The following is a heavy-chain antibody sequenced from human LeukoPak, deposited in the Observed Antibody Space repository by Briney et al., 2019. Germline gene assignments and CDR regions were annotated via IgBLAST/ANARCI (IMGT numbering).Heavy chain of an antibody. V-gene: IGHV4-38-2*02. J-gene: IGHJ4*02. CDR1: GYSISSGYH. D-gene: IGHD5-18*01. CDR3: ARDDAMVSGMDY. CDR2: IYHSGSS. Sequence: PSETLSLTCSVSGYSISSGYHWGWIRQPPGKGLEWIGSIYHSGSSYCKSSLKRRVTISVDTSKNQFSLKLSSATAADTAVYYCARDDAMVSGMDYWGQGTLVTVSS.